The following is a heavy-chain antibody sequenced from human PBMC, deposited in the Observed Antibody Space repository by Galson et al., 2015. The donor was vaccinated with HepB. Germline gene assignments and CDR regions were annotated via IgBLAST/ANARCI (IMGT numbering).Heavy chain of an antibody. D-gene: IGHD6-19*01. Sequence: SLRLSCAASGFTFSDYGMHWVRQAPGKGLEWVAVISNDGSNKYYADSVKGRFTISRDNSKNTLYLQMNSLRAEDTAVYYCAFQWLVGGMGHYFDYWGQGTLVTVSS. J-gene: IGHJ4*02. CDR2: ISNDGSNK. CDR1: GFTFSDYG. V-gene: IGHV3-30*03. CDR3: AFQWLVGGMGHYFDY.